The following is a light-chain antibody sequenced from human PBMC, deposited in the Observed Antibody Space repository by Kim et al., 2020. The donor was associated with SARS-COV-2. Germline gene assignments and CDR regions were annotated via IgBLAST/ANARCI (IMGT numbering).Light chain of an antibody. CDR3: QQYYTTPIT. CDR2: GAS. Sequence: ATLTCKSSQSVLSSSNNRNYLSWHQQNPGQPPRLLIYGASSRKSGVPDLFGGSVSGTDFTLTISSLQAEDVAVYYCQQYYTTPITFGQGTRLEIK. J-gene: IGKJ5*01. V-gene: IGKV4-1*01. CDR1: QSVLSSSNNRNY.